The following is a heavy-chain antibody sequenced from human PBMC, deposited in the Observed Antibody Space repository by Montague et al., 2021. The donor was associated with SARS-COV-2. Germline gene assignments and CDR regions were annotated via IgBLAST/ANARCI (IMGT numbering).Heavy chain of an antibody. J-gene: IGHJ4*02. V-gene: IGHV4-34*01. Sequence: SETLSLTCAVYGGSFGGYYWSWIRRPPGKGLEWIGEINDSGSTKYNPSLRSRFIMSVDRSKNQVSLKVNAVTAADTAVYFCARQYRGDTNCYRREYYFDQWGQGTLVTVSS. CDR1: GGSFGGYY. CDR2: INDSGST. CDR3: ARQYRGDTNCYRREYYFDQ. D-gene: IGHD2-2*02.